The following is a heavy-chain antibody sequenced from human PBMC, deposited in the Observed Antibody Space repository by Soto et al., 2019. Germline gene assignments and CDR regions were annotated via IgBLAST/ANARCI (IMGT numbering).Heavy chain of an antibody. V-gene: IGHV4-61*01. J-gene: IGHJ4*02. Sequence: SETLSLTCAVSGVSISSGNWWTWVRQSPQRGLECIGYIYYSGSTNYNPSLKSRVTISVDTSKNQFSLKLSSVTAADTAVYFCARGSGYSSSWYGFDYWGQGTLVTV. CDR3: ARGSGYSSSWYGFDY. CDR1: GVSISSGNW. CDR2: IYYSGST. D-gene: IGHD6-13*01.